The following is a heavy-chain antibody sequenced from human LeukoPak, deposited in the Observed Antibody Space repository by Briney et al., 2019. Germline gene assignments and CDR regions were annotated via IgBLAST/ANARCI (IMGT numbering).Heavy chain of an antibody. CDR1: GGSISSYY. V-gene: IGHV4-59*01. Sequence: SETLSLTCTVSGGSISSYYWSWIRQPPGKGLEWIGYIYYSGSTNYNPSLKSRVTISVDTSKNQFSLKLSSVTAADTAVYYCASQQLAYYFDYWGQGTLVTVSS. D-gene: IGHD6-13*01. CDR3: ASQQLAYYFDY. J-gene: IGHJ4*02. CDR2: IYYSGST.